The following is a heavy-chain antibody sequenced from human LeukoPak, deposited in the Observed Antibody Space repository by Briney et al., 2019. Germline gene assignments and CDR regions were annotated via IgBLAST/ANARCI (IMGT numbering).Heavy chain of an antibody. V-gene: IGHV3-30*04. CDR2: ISYDGSNK. J-gene: IGHJ4*02. D-gene: IGHD3-10*01. CDR3: AREGYYGSGSPPSLYFDY. Sequence: GGSLRLSCAASGFTFSSYAMHWVRQAPGKGLEWVAVISYDGSNKYYADSVKGRFTISRDNSKNTLYLQMDSLRAEDTAVYYCAREGYYGSGSPPSLYFDYWGQGTLVTVSS. CDR1: GFTFSSYA.